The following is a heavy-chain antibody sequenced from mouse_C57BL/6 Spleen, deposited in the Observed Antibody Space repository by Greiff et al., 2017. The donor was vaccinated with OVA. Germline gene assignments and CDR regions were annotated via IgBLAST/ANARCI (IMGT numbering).Heavy chain of an antibody. CDR2: ISSGGDYI. CDR3: TREDYGRRYFDD. V-gene: IGHV5-9-1*02. CDR1: GFTFSSYA. D-gene: IGHD1-1*01. J-gene: IGHJ2*01. Sequence: EVQVVESGEGLVKPGGSLKLSCAASGFTFSSYAMSWVRQTPEKRLEWVAYISSGGDYIYYADTVKGRFTISRDNARNTLYLQMSSLKSEDTAMYYCTREDYGRRYFDDWGQGTTLTVAS.